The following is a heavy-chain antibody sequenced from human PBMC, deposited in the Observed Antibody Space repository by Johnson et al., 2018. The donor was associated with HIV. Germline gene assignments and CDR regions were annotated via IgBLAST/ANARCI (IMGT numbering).Heavy chain of an antibody. Sequence: QVQLVESGGGVVQPGRSLRLSCAASGFIFSNYGMHWVRQAPGKGLEWVAIISYDGTNKYYADSMKGRFTITRDNSKSTLYLEMNSLGAEDTAVYHCAKDRRVVGAYDAVDIWGQGTMVTVSS. V-gene: IGHV3-30*18. J-gene: IGHJ3*02. D-gene: IGHD1-26*01. CDR1: GFIFSNYG. CDR3: AKDRRVVGAYDAVDI. CDR2: ISYDGTNK.